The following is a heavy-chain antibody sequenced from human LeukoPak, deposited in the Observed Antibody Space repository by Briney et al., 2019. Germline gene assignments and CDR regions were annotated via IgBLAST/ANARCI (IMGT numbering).Heavy chain of an antibody. Sequence: RASETLSLTCTVSGGSISGYYWSWIRQPPGKGLEWIGYIYYTGSTNYNPSLKSRVIISVDTSKNQFSLNLSSVTAADTAVYYCARHYGSGKPWFDYWGQGTLVTVSS. D-gene: IGHD3-10*01. CDR3: ARHYGSGKPWFDY. V-gene: IGHV4-59*01. CDR1: GGSISGYY. J-gene: IGHJ4*02. CDR2: IYYTGST.